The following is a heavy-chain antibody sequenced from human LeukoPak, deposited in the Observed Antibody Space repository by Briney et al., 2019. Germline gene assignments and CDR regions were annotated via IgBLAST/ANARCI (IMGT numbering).Heavy chain of an antibody. CDR3: ARHGRVYCSSTSCYDDY. V-gene: IGHV4-39*01. Sequence: SETLSLTCTVSGGSIISTSYYWGWTRQPPGKGLEWFGSIYYSGNTYYNPSLKSRVTISIDMSKHQFSLKVNSVTAADTAVYYCARHGRVYCSSTSCYDDYWGHGTLVTVSS. CDR1: GGSIISTSYY. CDR2: IYYSGNT. D-gene: IGHD2-2*01. J-gene: IGHJ4*01.